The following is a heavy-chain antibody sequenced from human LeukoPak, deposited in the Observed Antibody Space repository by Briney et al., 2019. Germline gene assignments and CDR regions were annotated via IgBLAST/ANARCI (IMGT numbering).Heavy chain of an antibody. D-gene: IGHD3-22*01. CDR1: GFTFSSYS. CDR3: ARGGFSHDSSGYYGY. Sequence: PGGSLRLSCAASGFTFSSYSMNWVRQAPGKGVEWVSSISSSSSYIYYADSLKGRFTISRDNAKNSLYLQMNSLRAEDTAVYYCARGGFSHDSSGYYGYWGQGTLVTVSS. CDR2: ISSSSSYI. V-gene: IGHV3-21*01. J-gene: IGHJ4*02.